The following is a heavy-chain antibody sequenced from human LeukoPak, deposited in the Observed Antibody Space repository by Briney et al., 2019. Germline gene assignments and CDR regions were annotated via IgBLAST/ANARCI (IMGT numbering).Heavy chain of an antibody. J-gene: IGHJ6*04. CDR3: ARARYGSGSYYNGYYYYGMDV. D-gene: IGHD3-10*01. CDR2: TRNKANSYTT. CDR1: GFTFSDHY. Sequence: GGSLRLSCAASGFTFSDHYMDWVRQAPGKGLEWVGRTRNKANSYTTEYAASVKGRFTISRDDSKNSLYLQMNSLKTEDTAMYYCARARYGSGSYYNGYYYYGMDVWGKGTTVTVSS. V-gene: IGHV3-72*01.